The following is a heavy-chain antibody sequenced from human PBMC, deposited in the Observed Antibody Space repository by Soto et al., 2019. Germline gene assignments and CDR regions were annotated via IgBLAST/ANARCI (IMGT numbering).Heavy chain of an antibody. D-gene: IGHD3-10*01. Sequence: EVQLVESGGGLVQPGRSLSLSCAASGFSFHDHAMHWVRQPPGKGLEWVSGISWNSGTIGYADSVKGRFTISRDNSKKSLYLQLNSLRAEDTALYSCAKDIKQWLLWFDAFDIWGRGTMVTVSS. CDR3: AKDIKQWLLWFDAFDI. CDR1: GFSFHDHA. V-gene: IGHV3-9*01. CDR2: ISWNSGTI. J-gene: IGHJ3*02.